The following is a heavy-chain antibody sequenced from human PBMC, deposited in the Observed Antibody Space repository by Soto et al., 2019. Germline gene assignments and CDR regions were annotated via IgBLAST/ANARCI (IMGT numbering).Heavy chain of an antibody. CDR3: ARESGGATATLDYYYFYMDV. Sequence: QVQLVQSGAEVRKPGASVTVSCRSSGDSFNDYYIHWVRQAPGQGFEWMGWINPNGGVTKYAQKFQGWVGMTRAPSIRTVYMQLSRLRPDDTAVYYCARESGGATATLDYYYFYMDVWGTGTTVTVSS. V-gene: IGHV1-2*04. J-gene: IGHJ6*03. CDR1: GDSFNDYY. D-gene: IGHD5-12*01. CDR2: INPNGGVT.